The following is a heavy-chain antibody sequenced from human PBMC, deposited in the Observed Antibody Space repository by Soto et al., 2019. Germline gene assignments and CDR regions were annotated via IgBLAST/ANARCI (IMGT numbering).Heavy chain of an antibody. D-gene: IGHD3-3*01. CDR1: GGAISSSSYY. CDR2: IYYSGST. Sequence: SESLSVTCTVSGGAISSSSYYWGWIRQPPGKGLEWIGSIYYSGSTYYNPSLKSRVTISVDTSKNQFSLKLSSVTAADTAVYYCARGSNYDFWSGYGAGYYYYGMDVWGQGTTVT. V-gene: IGHV4-39*01. CDR3: ARGSNYDFWSGYGAGYYYYGMDV. J-gene: IGHJ6*02.